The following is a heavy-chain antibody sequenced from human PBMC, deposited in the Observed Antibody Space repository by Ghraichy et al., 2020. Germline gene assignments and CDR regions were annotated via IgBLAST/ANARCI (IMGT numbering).Heavy chain of an antibody. D-gene: IGHD3-3*01. CDR3: ARNGRRGYYFDY. Sequence: SETLSLTCAVSGDSIISDSWWSWVRQAPGKGLEWIGEMYHRGDTNYIPSLKSRVTISVDKSNNQFSLNLKSVTAADTALYYCARNGRRGYYFDYWGQGILVTVSS. CDR2: MYHRGDT. CDR1: GDSIISDSW. V-gene: IGHV4-4*02. J-gene: IGHJ4*02.